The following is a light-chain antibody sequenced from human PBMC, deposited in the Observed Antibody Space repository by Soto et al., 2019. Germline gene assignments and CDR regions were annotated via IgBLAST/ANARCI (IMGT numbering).Light chain of an antibody. CDR1: QSISSW. V-gene: IGKV1-5*03. CDR3: HQYNSYSRT. Sequence: DIQMTQSPSTLSASVGDRVTITCRASQSISSWLAWYQQKPGKAPKLLIYKASSLESGVPSRFSGSGSGTDFTLTISSLQPDDFATYYCHQYNSYSRTFGQGTKVEIK. J-gene: IGKJ1*01. CDR2: KAS.